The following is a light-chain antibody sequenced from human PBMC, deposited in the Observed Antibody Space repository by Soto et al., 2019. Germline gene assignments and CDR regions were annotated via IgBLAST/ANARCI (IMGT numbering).Light chain of an antibody. CDR3: CSYAGSSAFV. J-gene: IGLJ2*01. CDR2: EGT. CDR1: SSDVGSYNL. V-gene: IGLV2-23*03. Sequence: QSALTQPASVSGSPGQSITISCTGTSSDVGSYNLVSWYQQHPGKAPKVMIYEGTKRPSGVSNRFSGSKSGNTASLTISGLPAEDEADYYCCSYAGSSAFVFGGGTKLTVL.